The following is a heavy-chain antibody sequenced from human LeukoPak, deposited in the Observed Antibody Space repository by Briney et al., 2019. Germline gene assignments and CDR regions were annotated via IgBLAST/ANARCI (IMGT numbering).Heavy chain of an antibody. CDR1: GGSVSSGSYY. V-gene: IGHV4-61*01. CDR2: IYYSGST. CDR3: ARSIPWSGAHQFFDY. D-gene: IGHD3-3*01. Sequence: SETLSLTCTVSGGSVSSGSYYWSWIRQPPGKGLEWIGYIYYSGSTNYNPSLKSRVTISVDTSKNQFSLKLSSVTAADTAVYYCARSIPWSGAHQFFDYWGQGTLVTVSS. J-gene: IGHJ4*02.